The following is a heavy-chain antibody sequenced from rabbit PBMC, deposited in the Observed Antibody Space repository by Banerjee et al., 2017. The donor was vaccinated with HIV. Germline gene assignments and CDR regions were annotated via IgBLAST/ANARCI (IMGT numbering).Heavy chain of an antibody. CDR2: IYAGSSGDT. CDR1: GFSFSSGYH. V-gene: IGHV1S45*01. D-gene: IGHD7-1*01. J-gene: IGHJ4*01. Sequence: QQQLVESGGGLVKPEGSLTLTCTASGFSFSSGYHICWVRQAPGKGLEWIACIYAGSSGDTNYASWAKGRFTISKTSSTTVTLQMTSLTAADTATYFCARAYPGYADNGYPTFNWWGPGTLVTVS. CDR3: ARAYPGYADNGYPTFNW.